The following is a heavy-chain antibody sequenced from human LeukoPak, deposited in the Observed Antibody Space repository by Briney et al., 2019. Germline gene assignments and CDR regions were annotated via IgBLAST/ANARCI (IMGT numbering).Heavy chain of an antibody. J-gene: IGHJ5*02. V-gene: IGHV3-30-3*01. CDR1: GFTFSSYA. Sequence: GRSLRLSCAASGFTFSSYAMHWIRQAPGKGLEWVAGISYDGGNKYYADSLKGRFTISRDNSKNTLYLQMNSLRAEDTAVYFCARDPLWDFWSGYYTYNCFDPWGQGTLVTVSS. CDR3: ARDPLWDFWSGYYTYNCFDP. D-gene: IGHD3-3*01. CDR2: ISYDGGNK.